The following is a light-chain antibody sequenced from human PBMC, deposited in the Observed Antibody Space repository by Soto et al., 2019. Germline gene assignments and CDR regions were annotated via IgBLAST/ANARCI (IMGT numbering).Light chain of an antibody. J-gene: IGLJ3*02. V-gene: IGLV1-40*01. CDR1: SSNIGAGYD. CDR3: QSYDSSLSAWV. CDR2: ANS. Sequence: QSVLTQPPSVSGAPGQRVTISCTGSSSNIGAGYDVHWYQQLPETAPKLLMYANSNRPSGVPDRFSGSKSGTSASLAITGLQAEDEADFYGQSYDSSLSAWVFGGGTKLTVI.